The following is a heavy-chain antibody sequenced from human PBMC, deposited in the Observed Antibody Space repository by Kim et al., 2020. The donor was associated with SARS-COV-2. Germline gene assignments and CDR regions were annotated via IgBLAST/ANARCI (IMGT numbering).Heavy chain of an antibody. CDR2: INTDTGNP. V-gene: IGHV7-4-1*02. CDR3: ARAERRGSSWSSKVFDP. Sequence: ASVKVSCKASGYTFTNYAMNWVRQAPGQGLEWMGWINTDTGNPTYAQGFTGRVVFSLDTSVSTAYLQISSLKAEDSAVYYCARAERRGSSWSSKVFDPWGQGTLVTVSS. J-gene: IGHJ5*02. D-gene: IGHD6-13*01. CDR1: GYTFTNYA.